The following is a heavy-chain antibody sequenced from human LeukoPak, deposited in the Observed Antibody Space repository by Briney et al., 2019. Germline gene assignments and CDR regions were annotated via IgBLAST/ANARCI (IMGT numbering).Heavy chain of an antibody. CDR2: VSSGSRYT. J-gene: IGHJ4*02. CDR1: GFSFSDYY. CDR3: ASRPGYSTFFHY. D-gene: IGHD3-9*01. Sequence: GGSLRLSCAASGFSFSDYYMIWIRQAPGKGLEWLSYVSSGSRYTSYADSVKGRFTISRDNAKNSLYLQMNSLRGEDTAVYYCASRPGYSTFFHYWLEGTLVSVSS. V-gene: IGHV3-11*06.